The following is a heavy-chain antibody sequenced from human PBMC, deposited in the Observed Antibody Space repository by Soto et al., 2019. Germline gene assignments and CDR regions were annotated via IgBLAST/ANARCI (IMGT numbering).Heavy chain of an antibody. CDR1: GGTFSRHA. D-gene: IGHD3-22*01. J-gene: IGHJ4*02. CDR2: IIPIFGTA. Sequence: QVQLVQSGAEVRKPGSSVKVSCKASGGTFSRHAISWVRQDPGQGLEWMGGIIPIFGTANHAQKFQGRVTLIADESTSTVYMVLSSLRSEDTAMYYCARGWGYDSNDYYYAYWGQGTLVIVSS. V-gene: IGHV1-69*01. CDR3: ARGWGYDSNDYYYAY.